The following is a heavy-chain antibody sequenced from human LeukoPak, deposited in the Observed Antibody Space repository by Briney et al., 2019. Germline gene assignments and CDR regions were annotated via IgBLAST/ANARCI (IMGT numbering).Heavy chain of an antibody. CDR3: ASAASSLFDP. V-gene: IGHV1-69*13. CDR2: IIPIFGTA. Sequence: SVKVSCKASGGTFSSYAISWVRQAPGQGLEWMGGIIPIFGTANYAQKFQGRVTITADESTSIAYMELSSLRSEDTAVYYCASAASSLFDPWGQGTLVTVSS. CDR1: GGTFSSYA. J-gene: IGHJ5*02. D-gene: IGHD5/OR15-5a*01.